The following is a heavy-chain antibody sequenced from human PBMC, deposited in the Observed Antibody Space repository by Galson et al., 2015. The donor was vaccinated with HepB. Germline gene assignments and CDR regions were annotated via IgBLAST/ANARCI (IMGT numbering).Heavy chain of an antibody. CDR1: GGTFSRYA. CDR2: IIPILGIA. CDR3: AGRPSPAAILEGTPYYYYYYMDV. Sequence: SVKVSCKASGGTFSRYAISWVRQAPGQGLEWMGGIIPILGIANYAQKFQGRVTITADKSTSTAYMELSSLRSEDTAVYYCAGRPSPAAILEGTPYYYYYYMDVWGKGTTVTVSS. D-gene: IGHD2-2*02. J-gene: IGHJ6*03. V-gene: IGHV1-69*10.